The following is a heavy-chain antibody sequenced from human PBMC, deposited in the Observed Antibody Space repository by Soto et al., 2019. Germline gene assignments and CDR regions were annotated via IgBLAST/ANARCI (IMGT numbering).Heavy chain of an antibody. Sequence: SLKISCAASGFTFISYGMHCVLQSPVKGLEWVAVIWYDGSNKYYADSVKGRFTISRDNSKNTLYLQMNSLRAEDTAVYYCARDDPDTMVRGVIITLYYYGMDVWGQGTTVTVSS. D-gene: IGHD3-10*01. J-gene: IGHJ6*02. V-gene: IGHV3-33*01. CDR1: GFTFISYG. CDR3: ARDDPDTMVRGVIITLYYYGMDV. CDR2: IWYDGSNK.